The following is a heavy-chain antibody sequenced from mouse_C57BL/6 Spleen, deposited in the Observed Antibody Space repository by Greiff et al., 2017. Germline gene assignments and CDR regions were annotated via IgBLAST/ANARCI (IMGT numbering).Heavy chain of an antibody. CDR2: IGPAGGYT. CDR3: ARGYDGAWFAY. Sequence: QVQLKQSGAELVKPGASVKISCKASGYTFTGYWMNWVKQRPGQGLEWIGKIGPAGGYTYYNDKFKGKSTMTADKASSTAYMQMSRLTSEDSAVYYCARGYDGAWFAYRGKGTLVTAS. V-gene: IGHV1-77*01. CDR1: GYTFTGYW. D-gene: IGHD2-2*01. J-gene: IGHJ3*01.